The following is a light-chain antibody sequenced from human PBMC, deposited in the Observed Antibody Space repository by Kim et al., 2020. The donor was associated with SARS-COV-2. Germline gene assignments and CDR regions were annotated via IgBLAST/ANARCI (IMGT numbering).Light chain of an antibody. CDR1: QSVSSSY. J-gene: IGKJ2*01. Sequence: SPGESGSTSCRASQSVSSSYLDWYQQKSGQAPRRLIYGASSRATGSPDRLSGSGSGTDFTLNISRLEPEDFAVYYCQQYESPPMYTFGQGTKLEI. CDR3: QQYESPPMYT. V-gene: IGKV3-20*01. CDR2: GAS.